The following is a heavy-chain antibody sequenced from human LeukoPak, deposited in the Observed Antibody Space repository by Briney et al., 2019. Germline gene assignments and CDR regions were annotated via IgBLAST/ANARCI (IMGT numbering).Heavy chain of an antibody. D-gene: IGHD3-10*01. CDR1: GGSFSGYY. J-gene: IGHJ4*02. CDR2: INHSGST. V-gene: IGHV4-34*01. CDR3: ASTIITMVRGVRSYYFDY. Sequence: SETLSLTCAVYGGSFSGYYWSWIRQPPGKGLEWIGEINHSGSTNYNPSLKSRVTISVDTSKNQFSLKLSSVTAADTAVYYCASTIITMVRGVRSYYFDYWGQGTLVTVSS.